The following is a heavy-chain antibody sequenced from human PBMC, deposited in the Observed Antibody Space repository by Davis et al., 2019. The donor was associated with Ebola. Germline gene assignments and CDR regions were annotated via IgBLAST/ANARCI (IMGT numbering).Heavy chain of an antibody. CDR2: INPGGGST. CDR3: ARDDWNQNWFDP. J-gene: IGHJ5*02. D-gene: IGHD1-1*01. V-gene: IGHV1-46*01. CDR1: GYSFTRYY. Sequence: AASVKVSCKASGYSFTRYYIHWVRQAPGQGPEWMGIINPGGGSTTYAQKFQGRVTMTRDTSTSTVYMELNNLRSEDTAVYYCARDDWNQNWFDPWGQGTLVTVSS.